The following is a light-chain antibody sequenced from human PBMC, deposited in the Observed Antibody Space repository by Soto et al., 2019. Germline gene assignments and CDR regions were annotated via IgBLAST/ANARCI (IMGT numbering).Light chain of an antibody. J-gene: IGLJ2*01. CDR1: SSNIGAGYD. CDR2: GNS. Sequence: QSVLTQPPSVSGATEQRVTISCTGSSSNIGAGYDVHWYQQLPGTAPKLLIYGNSNRPSGVPDRFSGSKSGTSASLAITGLQAEDEADYYCQSYDSSLSGVVFGGGTKLTVL. CDR3: QSYDSSLSGVV. V-gene: IGLV1-40*01.